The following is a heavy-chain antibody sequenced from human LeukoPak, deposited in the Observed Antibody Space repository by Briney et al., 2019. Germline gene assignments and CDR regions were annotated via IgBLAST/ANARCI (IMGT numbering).Heavy chain of an antibody. CDR1: GFTFSSYA. CDR2: ISGSGGST. D-gene: IGHD6-13*01. J-gene: IGHJ4*02. Sequence: GGSLRLSCAASGFTFSSYAMSGVRQAPGKGLEWVSVISGSGGSTYSADSVKGRFTISRDNSKNTLYLQMNSLRAEDTAVYYCAKAGTGYYFDYWGQGTLVTVSS. CDR3: AKAGTGYYFDY. V-gene: IGHV3-23*01.